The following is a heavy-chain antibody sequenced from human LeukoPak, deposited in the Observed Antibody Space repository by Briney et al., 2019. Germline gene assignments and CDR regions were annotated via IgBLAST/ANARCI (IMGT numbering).Heavy chain of an antibody. CDR1: GGSISSGSYY. V-gene: IGHV4-61*02. D-gene: IGHD6-19*01. CDR2: IYTSGST. CDR3: ARDVGAVAGFDY. Sequence: NPSETLSLTCTVSGGSISSGSYYWSWIRQPAGKGLEWIGRIYTSGSTNYNPSLKSRVTISVDTSKNQFSLKLSSVTAADTAVYYCARDVGAVAGFDYWGQGTLVTVSS. J-gene: IGHJ4*02.